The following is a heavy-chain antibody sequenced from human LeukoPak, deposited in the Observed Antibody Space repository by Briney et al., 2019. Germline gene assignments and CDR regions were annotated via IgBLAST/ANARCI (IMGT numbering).Heavy chain of an antibody. CDR3: AKLLTGRPSGYMDV. Sequence: GGSLRLSCAASGFTFSSYAMSWVRQAPGKGLEWVSAISGSGGSTYYADSVKGRFTISRDNSKNTVDLQMNNLRAEDTAVYYCAKLLTGRPSGYMDVWGKGTTVSVSS. CDR2: ISGSGGST. V-gene: IGHV3-23*01. CDR1: GFTFSSYA. J-gene: IGHJ6*03. D-gene: IGHD6-6*01.